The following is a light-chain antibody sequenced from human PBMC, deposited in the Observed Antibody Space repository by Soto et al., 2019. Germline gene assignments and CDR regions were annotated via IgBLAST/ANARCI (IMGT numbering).Light chain of an antibody. CDR2: KDS. CDR1: VLAKKY. V-gene: IGLV3-27*01. J-gene: IGLJ3*02. Sequence: YELTQPSSVSVSPGQTARITCSGDVLAKKYARWFQQKPGQAPVLVIYKDSERPSGIPERFSGSSSGTTVTLTISGAQVEDEADYYCYSAADNNRVFGGGTKLTVL. CDR3: YSAADNNRV.